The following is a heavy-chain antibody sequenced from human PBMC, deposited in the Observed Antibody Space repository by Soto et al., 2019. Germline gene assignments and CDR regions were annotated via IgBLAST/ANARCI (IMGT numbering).Heavy chain of an antibody. J-gene: IGHJ6*02. CDR3: ARGGYYDSSGSRNYHYYGMDV. V-gene: IGHV1-18*01. CDR2: VSPYTDDT. CDR1: GYTFSSYG. D-gene: IGHD3-22*01. Sequence: QAQLVQSGAEVKKPGASVKVSCKASGYTFSSYGISWVRQAPGQGLEWLGWVSPYTDDTNYAQKLQGRVTMTTDTSTRTAYMDLRSLRSDDTAVYFCARGGYYDSSGSRNYHYYGMDVWGQGTTVTVS.